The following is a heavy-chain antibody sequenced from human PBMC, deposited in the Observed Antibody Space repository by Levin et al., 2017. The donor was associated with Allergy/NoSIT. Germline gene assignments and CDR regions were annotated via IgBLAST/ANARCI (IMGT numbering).Heavy chain of an antibody. Sequence: GGSLRLSCGASGFTFDTFTMSWVRQGPGRGLEWLADISGSGGRTYYADSVKGRFSISRDNSKNIVYLQMNSLRGEDTAVYYCAKNLGADEGEDILTGLFDDWGQGTLVTVSS. CDR3: AKNLGADEGEDILTGLFDD. CDR1: GFTFDTFT. D-gene: IGHD3-9*01. CDR2: ISGSGGRT. J-gene: IGHJ4*02. V-gene: IGHV3-23*01.